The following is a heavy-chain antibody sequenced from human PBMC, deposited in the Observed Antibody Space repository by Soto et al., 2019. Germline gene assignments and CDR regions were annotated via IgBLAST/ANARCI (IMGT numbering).Heavy chain of an antibody. J-gene: IGHJ6*02. Sequence: SETLSLTCTVSGGSISSYYWSWIRQPAGKGLEWIGRISTSGSTNYNPSLKSRVTMSLDTSKNKFSLKLTPVTAADTALYYCARGNCSSPNCYSFSGYYGMDVWGQGTTVTVSS. V-gene: IGHV4-4*07. D-gene: IGHD2-2*01. CDR3: ARGNCSSPNCYSFSGYYGMDV. CDR1: GGSISSYY. CDR2: ISTSGST.